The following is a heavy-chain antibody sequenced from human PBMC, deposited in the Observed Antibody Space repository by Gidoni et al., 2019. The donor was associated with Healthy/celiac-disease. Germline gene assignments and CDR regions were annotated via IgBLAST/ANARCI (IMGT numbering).Heavy chain of an antibody. D-gene: IGHD4-4*01. J-gene: IGHJ3*02. CDR1: GFTFSGSA. V-gene: IGHV3-73*02. Sequence: EVQLVESGGGLVQPGGSLKLSCAASGFTFSGSAMHWVRQASGKGLEWVGRIRSKANSYATAYAASVKGRFTISRDDSKNTAYLQMNSLKTEDTAVYYCTREGYSKAFDIWGQGTMVTVSS. CDR2: IRSKANSYAT. CDR3: TREGYSKAFDI.